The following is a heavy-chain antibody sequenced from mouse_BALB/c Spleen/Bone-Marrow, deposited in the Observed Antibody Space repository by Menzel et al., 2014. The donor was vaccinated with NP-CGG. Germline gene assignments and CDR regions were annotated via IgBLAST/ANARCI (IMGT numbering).Heavy chain of an antibody. CDR1: GYTFTSYY. J-gene: IGHJ3*01. CDR2: INPSNGGT. V-gene: IGHV1S81*02. Sequence: VQLQQSGAELVKPGASVKLSCKASGYTFTSYYIYWVKRRPGQGLEWIGEINPSNGGTNFNEKFKSKATLTVDKSSSTAYMQLSSLTSEDSAVYYCTRSNGNWFAYWGQGTLVTVSA. D-gene: IGHD2-1*01. CDR3: TRSNGNWFAY.